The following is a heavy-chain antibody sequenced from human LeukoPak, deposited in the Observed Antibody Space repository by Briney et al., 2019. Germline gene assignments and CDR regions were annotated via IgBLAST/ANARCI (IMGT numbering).Heavy chain of an antibody. CDR2: IYHSGST. J-gene: IGHJ5*02. Sequence: GSLRLSCAASGFTFSSYEMNWVRQAPGKGLEWIGSIYHSGSTYYNPSLKSRVTISVDTSKNQFSLKLSSVTAADTAVYYCARATYTHWFDPWGQGTLVTVSS. V-gene: IGHV4-38-2*01. CDR1: GFTFSSYE. D-gene: IGHD5-12*01. CDR3: ARATYTHWFDP.